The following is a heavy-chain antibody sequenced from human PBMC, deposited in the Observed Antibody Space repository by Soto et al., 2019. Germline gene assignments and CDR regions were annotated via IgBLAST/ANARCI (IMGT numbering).Heavy chain of an antibody. CDR3: ARERTGTTSMDV. J-gene: IGHJ6*02. CDR2: MNPNSGNT. D-gene: IGHD1-1*01. Sequence: QVQLVQSGAEVKKPGASVKVSCKASGYTFTSYDINWVRQAAGQGLEWMGWMNPNSGNTGYAQKFRGRVTMTRNTSISTAYMELSSLRSEDTAVYYCARERTGTTSMDVWGQGTTVTVSS. CDR1: GYTFTSYD. V-gene: IGHV1-8*01.